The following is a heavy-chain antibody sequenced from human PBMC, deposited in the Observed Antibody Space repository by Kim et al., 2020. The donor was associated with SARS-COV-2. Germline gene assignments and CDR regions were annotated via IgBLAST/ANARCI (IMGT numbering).Heavy chain of an antibody. J-gene: IGHJ4*02. CDR3: ARDLLSVAGTFIY. V-gene: IGHV1-3*01. CDR1: GYTFSNCA. Sequence: ASVKVSCKASGYTFSNCAIHWVRQAPGQGLEWMGFIHPGNGDTRYSQMLKGRVTMTMDTSANTVFMELSSLTPEDTAVYFCARDLLSVAGTFIYWGQGAL. D-gene: IGHD6-19*01. CDR2: IHPGNGDT.